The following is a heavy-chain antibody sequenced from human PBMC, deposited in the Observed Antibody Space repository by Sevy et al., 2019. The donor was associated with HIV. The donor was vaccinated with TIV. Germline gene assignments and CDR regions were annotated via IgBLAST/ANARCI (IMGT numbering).Heavy chain of an antibody. CDR2: ISGSGGST. J-gene: IGHJ4*02. CDR1: GFTFSSYA. CDR3: ASPSGGWDRPWT. D-gene: IGHD1-26*01. V-gene: IGHV3-23*01. Sequence: GGSLRLSCAASGFTFSSYAMSWVRQAPGKGLEWVSAISGSGGSTDYADSVKGRFTISRDNSKNTLYLQMNSLRAEDTAVCSCASPSGGWDRPWTWGQGTLVTVSS.